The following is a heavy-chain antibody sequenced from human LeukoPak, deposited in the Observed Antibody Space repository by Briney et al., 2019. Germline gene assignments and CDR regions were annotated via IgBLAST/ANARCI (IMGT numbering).Heavy chain of an antibody. D-gene: IGHD5-18*01. CDR1: GFTFSSYA. V-gene: IGHV3-30*14. Sequence: PGRSLRLSCAASGFTFSSYAMNWVRQAPGKGLEWVSVLYDDGNRDYADSVTGRFNISRDNSKNTIYLQMTSLRSEDTAVYYCARGKDTGMDFDFWGQGILVTVSS. CDR2: LYDDGNR. J-gene: IGHJ4*02. CDR3: ARGKDTGMDFDF.